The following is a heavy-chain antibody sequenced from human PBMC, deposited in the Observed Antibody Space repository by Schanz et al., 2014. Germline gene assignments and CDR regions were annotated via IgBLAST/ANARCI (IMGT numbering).Heavy chain of an antibody. CDR1: GFTFSSYA. Sequence: QEQLVATGGGAVQPGRSLRLSCAASGFTFSSYAVDWIRQAPGPGLEWVSFISYDGSLKSYLDSVKGRFTVSRDNNWKTLSLQMNSLRSDDTAIYHSAREKSGGSSPAVTYYIDVWGKGTTXTVSS. CDR3: AREKSGGSSPAVTYYIDV. CDR2: ISYDGSLK. V-gene: IGHV3-30-3*01. J-gene: IGHJ6*03. D-gene: IGHD2-15*01.